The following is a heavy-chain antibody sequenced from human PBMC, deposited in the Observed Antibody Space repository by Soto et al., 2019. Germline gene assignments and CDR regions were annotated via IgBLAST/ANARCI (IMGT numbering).Heavy chain of an antibody. CDR1: GGSISSYY. CDR3: ARDKITGLFDY. V-gene: IGHV4-59*12. J-gene: IGHJ4*02. Sequence: SETLSLTCIVSGGSISSYYWSWIRQPPGKGLEWIGYIYYSGSTNYNPSLKSRVTISVDTSKNQFSLKLTSVTAADTAVYYCARDKITGLFDYWGQGTLVTVSS. D-gene: IGHD2-8*02. CDR2: IYYSGST.